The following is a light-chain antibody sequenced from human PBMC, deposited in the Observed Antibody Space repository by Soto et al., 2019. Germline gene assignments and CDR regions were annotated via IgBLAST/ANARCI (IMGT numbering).Light chain of an antibody. J-gene: IGKJ5*01. CDR2: AAS. CDR1: QGIRND. CDR3: QQLHDYPIT. Sequence: AIHMTESPSSLCASVGDIGTITWRASQGIRNDLGWYQQKPGKAPKLLIYAASSLQSGVPSRFSGSGSGTDFTLTISSLQPEDFATYYCQQLHDYPITFGQGTRLEI. V-gene: IGKV1-6*01.